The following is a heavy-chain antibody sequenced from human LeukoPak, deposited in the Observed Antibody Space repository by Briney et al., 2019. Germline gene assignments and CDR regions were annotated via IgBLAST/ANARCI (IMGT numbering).Heavy chain of an antibody. CDR2: INADNGNT. CDR3: ARGGPNRSGWTLEC. V-gene: IGHV1-3*01. Sequence: GAPVKVSCKASGYSFTYYAMRWVRLAPGQRREWMGWINADNGNTESSQKFQGRLTITWDTSATTAYMELSSLRSEDTAVYYCARGGPNRSGWTLECWGQGTLVPVSS. D-gene: IGHD6-19*01. CDR1: GYSFTYYA. J-gene: IGHJ4*02.